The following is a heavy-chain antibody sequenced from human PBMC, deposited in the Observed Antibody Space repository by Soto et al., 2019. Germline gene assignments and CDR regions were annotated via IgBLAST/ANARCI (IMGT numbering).Heavy chain of an antibody. CDR1: GFSFSTHG. D-gene: IGHD3-10*01. CDR3: AKDLKASGGHSGTLNYYYGMDV. J-gene: IGHJ6*02. Sequence: QVQLVESGGGVVQPGRSLRLSCASSGFSFSTHGMQWVRQAPGKGLEWVAIISYDGFIKYSADDVKGRFTISRDNSKNTLLLQMDSLRAEDSAVYYCAKDLKASGGHSGTLNYYYGMDVWGQGTTVIVSS. V-gene: IGHV3-30*18. CDR2: ISYDGFIK.